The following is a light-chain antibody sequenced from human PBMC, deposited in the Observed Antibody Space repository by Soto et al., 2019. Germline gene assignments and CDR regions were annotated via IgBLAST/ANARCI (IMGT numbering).Light chain of an antibody. CDR1: QTITNN. CDR3: QQYNNWPPAT. J-gene: IGKJ1*01. Sequence: EIVMTQSPATLSVSPGERATLSCRASQTITNNLAWYQQKPGQAPRLLIYDASTRATGVPARFSGSGSGTEFTLTISSLQSEDFALYYCQQYNNWPPATFGHGTKVEIK. CDR2: DAS. V-gene: IGKV3-15*01.